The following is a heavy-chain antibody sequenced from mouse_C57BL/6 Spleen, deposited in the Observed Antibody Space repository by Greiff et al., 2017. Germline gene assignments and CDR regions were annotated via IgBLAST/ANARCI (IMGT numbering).Heavy chain of an antibody. CDR2: INPYNGGT. CDR3: ARGGWLLPFAY. Sequence: EVQLQQSGPVLVKPGASVKMSCKASGYTFPDYYMNWVKQSQGKSLGGIGVINPYNGGTSYNQKFKGKATLTVDKSSSTAYMELNSLTSEDSAVYYCARGGWLLPFAYWGQGTLVTVSA. CDR1: GYTFPDYY. J-gene: IGHJ3*01. D-gene: IGHD2-3*01. V-gene: IGHV1-19*01.